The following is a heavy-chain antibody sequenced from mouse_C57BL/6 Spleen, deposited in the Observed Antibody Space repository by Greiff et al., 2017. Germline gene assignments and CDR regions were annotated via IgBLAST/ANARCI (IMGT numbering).Heavy chain of an antibody. CDR3: ASIYYYVSTFAY. J-gene: IGHJ3*01. Sequence: QVQLQQSGPELVKPGASVKISCKASGYAFSSSWMNWVKQRPGKGLEWIGRIYPGDGDTNYNGKFKGKATLTADKSSSTAYMQLSSLTSEDSAVYFCASIYYYVSTFAYWGHGTLVTVSA. CDR1: GYAFSSSW. D-gene: IGHD1-1*01. CDR2: IYPGDGDT. V-gene: IGHV1-82*01.